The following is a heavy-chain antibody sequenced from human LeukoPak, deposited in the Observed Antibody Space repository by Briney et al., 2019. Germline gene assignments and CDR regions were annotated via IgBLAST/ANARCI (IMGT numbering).Heavy chain of an antibody. J-gene: IGHJ4*02. CDR2: VKQDGSER. CDR3: AKDSYGYSSGGPLFDY. D-gene: IGHD6-19*01. Sequence: GGSLRLSCAASGFTFSRYWMNWVRQAPGKGLEWVANVKQDGSERYYVDSVKGRFTISRDNSKNTLSLQMNSLRPEDTAVYYCAKDSYGYSSGGPLFDYWGQGALVTVSS. V-gene: IGHV3-7*01. CDR1: GFTFSRYW.